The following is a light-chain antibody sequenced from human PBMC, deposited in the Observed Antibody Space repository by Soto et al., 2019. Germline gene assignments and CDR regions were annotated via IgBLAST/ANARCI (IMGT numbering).Light chain of an antibody. J-gene: IGKJ1*01. CDR2: GAS. CDR3: QQYYCYPRT. V-gene: IGKV1-5*01. CDR1: QSISRW. Sequence: ETQMAQSYTTVAAAVVDKVSITCRASQSISRWLAWYQQKPGKAPQILIYGASTLQTGVASRFSGSGSATDFTLTISCLQSEDFATYYCQQYYCYPRTFGQGTKV.